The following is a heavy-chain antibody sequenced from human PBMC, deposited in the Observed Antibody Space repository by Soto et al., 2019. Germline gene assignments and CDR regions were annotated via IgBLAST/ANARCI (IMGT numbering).Heavy chain of an antibody. CDR2: VIPIFGTP. D-gene: IGHD2-15*01. J-gene: IGHJ6*02. V-gene: IGHV1-69*01. Sequence: QVQLVQSGAEVKKPGSSVKVSCKAPVGTFSTYAISWVRQAPGQGLEWMGGVIPIFGTPKYAQTFKGRVTITADEYTSTGYMELRSLRSEDTAVYYCARSQGGSSSLDIYYYYYYGMDVWGQGTTVTVSS. CDR1: VGTFSTYA. CDR3: ARSQGGSSSLDIYYYYYYGMDV.